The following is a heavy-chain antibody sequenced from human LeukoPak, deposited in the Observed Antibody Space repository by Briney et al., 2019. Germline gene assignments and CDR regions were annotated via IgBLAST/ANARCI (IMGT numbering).Heavy chain of an antibody. D-gene: IGHD2-15*01. CDR3: ARDPLYCSGGSCYPYYYYMDV. Sequence: GGSLRLSCAASGFMFSTYWMSWVRQTPGKGLEWVANIKQDGSEKYNVDSVKGRFTITRDNAKNSPYLQMNSLRAEDTAVYYCARDPLYCSGGSCYPYYYYMDVWGKGTTVTVSS. CDR1: GFMFSTYW. CDR2: IKQDGSEK. J-gene: IGHJ6*03. V-gene: IGHV3-7*01.